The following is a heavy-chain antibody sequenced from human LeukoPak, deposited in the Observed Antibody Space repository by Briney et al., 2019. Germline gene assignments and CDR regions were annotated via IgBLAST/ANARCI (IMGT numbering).Heavy chain of an antibody. D-gene: IGHD2-15*01. CDR1: GFTFSSYS. V-gene: IGHV3-21*01. Sequence: GGSLRLSCAASGFTFSSYSMNWVRQAPGKGLEWVSSISSSSSYIYYADSVKGRFTISRDNAKNSLYLQMNSLRAEGTAVYYCARGVGKSGAFDIWGQGTMVTVSS. J-gene: IGHJ3*02. CDR3: ARGVGKSGAFDI. CDR2: ISSSSSYI.